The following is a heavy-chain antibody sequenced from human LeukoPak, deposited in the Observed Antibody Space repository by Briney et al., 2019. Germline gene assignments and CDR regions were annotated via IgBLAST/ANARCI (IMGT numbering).Heavy chain of an antibody. J-gene: IGHJ4*02. Sequence: SETLSLTCTVSGVSISSSNSYWGWIRQPPGKGLEWIGSIYYSGNTYYNASLKSQVSISIDTSKNQFSLRLTSVTAADTAVYYCARQTGSGLFILPGGQGSLVAVSS. CDR1: GVSISSSNSY. V-gene: IGHV4-39*01. CDR2: IYYSGNT. CDR3: ARQTGSGLFILP. D-gene: IGHD3/OR15-3a*01.